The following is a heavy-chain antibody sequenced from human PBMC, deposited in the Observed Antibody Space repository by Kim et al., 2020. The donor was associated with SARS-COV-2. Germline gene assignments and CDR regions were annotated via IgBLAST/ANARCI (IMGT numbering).Heavy chain of an antibody. D-gene: IGHD2-21*02. V-gene: IGHV4-59*08. J-gene: IGHJ6*01. CDR3: ARQHIVVVTYYYYYGMDV. Sequence: SRVTISVDTSKNQFSLKLSSVTAADTAVYYCARQHIVVVTYYYYYGMDVWGQGTTVTVSS.